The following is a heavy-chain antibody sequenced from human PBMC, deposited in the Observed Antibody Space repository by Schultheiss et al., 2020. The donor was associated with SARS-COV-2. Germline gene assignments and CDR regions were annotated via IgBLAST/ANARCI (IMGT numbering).Heavy chain of an antibody. J-gene: IGHJ4*01. D-gene: IGHD2-15*01. CDR1: GFTFSGFW. Sequence: GGSLRLSCKASGFTFSGFWMTWFRQSPWKGLEWVTHIKQEGTVKYYVDSVKGRFTISRDNAKNSVHLQMDSLRDEDTAVYYCAIDTLGDCGGGRCSYWGPGTLVTVSS. V-gene: IGHV3-7*01. CDR2: IKQEGTVK. CDR3: AIDTLGDCGGGRCSY.